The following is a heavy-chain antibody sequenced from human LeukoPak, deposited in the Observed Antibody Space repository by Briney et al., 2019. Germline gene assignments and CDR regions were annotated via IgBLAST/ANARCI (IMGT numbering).Heavy chain of an antibody. J-gene: IGHJ4*02. CDR3: ATGRWRSSGYYPVY. Sequence: GASVKVSCKVSGYTLTELSMHWVRQAPGKGLEWMGGFDPEDGETIYAQKFQGRVTMTEDTSTDTAYMELCSLRSEDTAVYYCATGRWRSSGYYPVYWGQGTLVTVSS. V-gene: IGHV1-24*01. CDR1: GYTLTELS. D-gene: IGHD3-22*01. CDR2: FDPEDGET.